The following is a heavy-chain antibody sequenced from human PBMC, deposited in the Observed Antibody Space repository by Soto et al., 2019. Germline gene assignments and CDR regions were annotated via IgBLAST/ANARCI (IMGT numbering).Heavy chain of an antibody. V-gene: IGHV1-18*01. CDR3: ARGIALILVVQTDAPDKYYFDS. D-gene: IGHD3-22*01. J-gene: IGHJ4*02. CDR2: ISAYTGNT. CDR1: GYTFSTFG. Sequence: ASVKVSCKTSGYTFSTFGISWVRQAPGQGLEWMGWISAYTGNTNYAQKLQGRVTISVDTSKNQFSLKLSSVTAADTAVYYCARGIALILVVQTDAPDKYYFDSWGQGTLVTVSS.